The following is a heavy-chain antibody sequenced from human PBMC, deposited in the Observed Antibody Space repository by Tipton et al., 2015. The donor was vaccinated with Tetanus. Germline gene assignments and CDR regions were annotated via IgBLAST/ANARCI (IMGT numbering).Heavy chain of an antibody. CDR3: ARDLEVTNFYYYYGMDV. D-gene: IGHD4-17*01. CDR2: IDRDGIST. V-gene: IGHV3-74*03. Sequence: SLRLSCAASGFTFSNYWMHWVRQAPGKGLVWVSRIDRDGISTTYADSVKGRFTISRDNAKNTLYLQMNSLRVEDTAVYYCARDLEVTNFYYYYGMDVWGQGTTVTVSS. J-gene: IGHJ6*02. CDR1: GFTFSNYW.